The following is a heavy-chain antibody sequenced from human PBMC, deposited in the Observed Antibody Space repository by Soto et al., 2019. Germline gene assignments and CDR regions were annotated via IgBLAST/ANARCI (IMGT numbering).Heavy chain of an antibody. CDR2: ISGSGGST. J-gene: IGHJ5*02. CDR3: AKKNGSGRVYWFDP. D-gene: IGHD3-10*01. CDR1: GFTFSSYA. Sequence: GGSLRLSCAASGFTFSSYAMSWVRQAPGKGLEWVSPISGSGGSTYYADSVKGRFTISRDNSKNTLYLQMDSLRAEDTAVYYCAKKNGSGRVYWFDPWGQGTLVTVSS. V-gene: IGHV3-23*01.